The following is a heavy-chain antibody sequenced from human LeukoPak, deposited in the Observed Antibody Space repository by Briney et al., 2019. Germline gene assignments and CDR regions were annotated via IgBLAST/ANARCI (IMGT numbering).Heavy chain of an antibody. CDR2: IYTSGST. J-gene: IGHJ3*02. CDR1: GGSISSYY. V-gene: IGHV4-4*07. D-gene: IGHD3-9*01. Sequence: PSKTLSLTCTVSGGSISSYYWSWIRQPAGKGLEWIGRIYTSGSTNYNPSLKSRVTMSVDTSKNQFSLKLSSVTAADTAVYYCAVGYYDILTGYYRRNAFDIWGQGTMVTVSS. CDR3: AVGYYDILTGYYRRNAFDI.